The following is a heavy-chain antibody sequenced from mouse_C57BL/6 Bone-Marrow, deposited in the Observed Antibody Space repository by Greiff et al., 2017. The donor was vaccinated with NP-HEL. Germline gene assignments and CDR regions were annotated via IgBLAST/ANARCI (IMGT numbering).Heavy chain of an antibody. J-gene: IGHJ3*01. V-gene: IGHV1-69*01. CDR3: ANSWFAY. CDR1: GYTFTSYW. Sequence: QVQLQQPGAELVMPGASVKLSCKASGYTFTSYWMHWVKQRPGQGLEWIGEIDPSDSYTNYNQKFKGKSTLTVDKSSSTAYMQLSSLTSEDSAVYYCANSWFAYGGQGTLVTVSA. CDR2: IDPSDSYT.